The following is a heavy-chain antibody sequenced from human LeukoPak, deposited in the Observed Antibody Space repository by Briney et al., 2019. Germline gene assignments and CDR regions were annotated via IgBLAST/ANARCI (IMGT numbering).Heavy chain of an antibody. CDR3: AALGYCSSTSCPDY. Sequence: SETLSLTCTVSGGSISSSSYYWGWIRQPPGKGLEWIGSIYYSGSTYYNPSLKSRVTISVDTSKNQFSLKLSSVTAADTAVYYCAALGYCSSTSCPDYWGQGTLVTVSS. V-gene: IGHV4-39*01. J-gene: IGHJ4*02. CDR1: GGSISSSSYY. CDR2: IYYSGST. D-gene: IGHD2-2*01.